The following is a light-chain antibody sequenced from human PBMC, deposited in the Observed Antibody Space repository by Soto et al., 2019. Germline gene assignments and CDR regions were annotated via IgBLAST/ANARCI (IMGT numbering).Light chain of an antibody. CDR1: QSLSSF. CDR3: QQRTDWPPVYT. V-gene: IGKV3-11*01. Sequence: EIVLTQSPVTLSLSPGDRATLSCRPSQSLSSFLAWYQQKPGQPPRLLIYDVSNRAAGIPARFSGSGSGTDFTLTISSLEPEDFAVYYCQQRTDWPPVYTFGQGTKLEIK. CDR2: DVS. J-gene: IGKJ2*01.